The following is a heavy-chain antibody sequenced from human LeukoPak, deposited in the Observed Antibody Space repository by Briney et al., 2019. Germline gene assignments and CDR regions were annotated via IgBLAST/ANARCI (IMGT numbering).Heavy chain of an antibody. CDR1: GFTFSSYS. D-gene: IGHD3-10*01. CDR2: ISSSSSYI. CDR3: AREGEELLWFGEPHRGNFDY. V-gene: IGHV3-21*01. J-gene: IGHJ4*02. Sequence: PGGSLRLSCAASGFTFSSYSMNWVRQAPGKGLEWVSSISSSSSYIYYADSVKGRFTISRDNAKNSLYLQMNSLRAEDTAVYYCAREGEELLWFGEPHRGNFDYWGQGTLVTVSS.